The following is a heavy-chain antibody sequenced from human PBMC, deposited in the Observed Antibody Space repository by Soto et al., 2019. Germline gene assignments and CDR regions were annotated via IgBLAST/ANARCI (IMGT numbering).Heavy chain of an antibody. CDR1: GGSISSSSYY. CDR3: ARDKITGLFDY. V-gene: IGHV4-39*02. J-gene: IGHJ4*02. Sequence: PSDTLSLTCTVSGGSISSSSYYWGWIRQPPGKGLEWIGNIYYSGSTYYNSSLKSRVTISVDTSKNQFSLKLTSVTAADTAVYYCARDKITGLFDYWGQGTLVTVSS. CDR2: IYYSGST. D-gene: IGHD2-8*02.